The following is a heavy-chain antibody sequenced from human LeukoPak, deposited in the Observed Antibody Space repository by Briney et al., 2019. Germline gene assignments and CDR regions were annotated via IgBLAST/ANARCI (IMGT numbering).Heavy chain of an antibody. V-gene: IGHV3-15*01. CDR2: IKEGGAT. CDR1: GFSFSGAW. D-gene: IGHD2-15*01. CDR3: TTVTHFYL. J-gene: IGHJ4*02. Sequence: PGGSLRLSCATSGFSFSGAWLSWFRQAPGKGLEWIGRIKEGGATDHAAPVQGRFTISRDDSKATLYLQMNSLKTEDTAIYYCTTVTHFYLGGQGTLVTVSA.